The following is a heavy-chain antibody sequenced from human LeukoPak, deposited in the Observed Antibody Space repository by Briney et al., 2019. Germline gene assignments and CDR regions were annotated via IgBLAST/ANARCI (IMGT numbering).Heavy chain of an antibody. Sequence: SVKVSCKASGGTFSSDAISWVRQAPGQGLEWMGGIIPIFGTANYAQKFQGRVTITADKSTSTAYMELSSLRSEDTAVYYCARGPLRYFDWLWAPNWFDPWGQGTLVTVSS. V-gene: IGHV1-69*06. CDR2: IIPIFGTA. J-gene: IGHJ5*02. D-gene: IGHD3-9*01. CDR1: GGTFSSDA. CDR3: ARGPLRYFDWLWAPNWFDP.